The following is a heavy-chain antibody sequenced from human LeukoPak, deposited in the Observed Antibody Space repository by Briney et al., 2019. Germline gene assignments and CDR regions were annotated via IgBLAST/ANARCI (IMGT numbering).Heavy chain of an antibody. V-gene: IGHV4-4*09. J-gene: IGHJ4*02. Sequence: PSETLSLTCTVSGGSISSYYWSWIRQPPGKGLEWIGYIYTSGSTNYNLSLKSRVTISVDTSKNQFSLKLSSVTAADTAVYYCARHSPDKDFWSGYYREFDYWGQGTLVTVSS. CDR1: GGSISSYY. CDR3: ARHSPDKDFWSGYYREFDY. D-gene: IGHD3-3*01. CDR2: IYTSGST.